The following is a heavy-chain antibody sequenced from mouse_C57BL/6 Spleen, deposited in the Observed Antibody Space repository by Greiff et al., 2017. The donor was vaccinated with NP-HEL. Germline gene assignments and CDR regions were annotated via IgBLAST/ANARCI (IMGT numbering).Heavy chain of an antibody. CDR2: ISYDGSN. CDR1: GYSIPSGYY. CDR3: ARVRDDYDGFAY. J-gene: IGHJ3*01. V-gene: IGHV3-6*01. D-gene: IGHD2-4*01. Sequence: ESGPGLVKPSQSLSLTCSVTGYSIPSGYYWNWIRQFPGNKLEWMGYISYDGSNNYNPSLKNRISITRDTSKNQFFLKLNSVTTEDTATYYCARVRDDYDGFAYWGQGTLVTVSA.